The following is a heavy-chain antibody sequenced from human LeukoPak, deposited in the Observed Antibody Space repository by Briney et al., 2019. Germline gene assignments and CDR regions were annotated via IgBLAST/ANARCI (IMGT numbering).Heavy chain of an antibody. CDR1: GFTFRTYA. CDR2: ISWNSGSI. D-gene: IGHD6-13*01. Sequence: TGGSLRLSCTASGFTFRTYAMHWVRHAPGKGLEWVSGISWNSGSIGYADSVKGRFTISGDNAKNSLYLQMNSLRAEDTALYYCAKDLEPAATAAPFDYWGQGTLVTVSS. CDR3: AKDLEPAATAAPFDY. J-gene: IGHJ4*02. V-gene: IGHV3-9*01.